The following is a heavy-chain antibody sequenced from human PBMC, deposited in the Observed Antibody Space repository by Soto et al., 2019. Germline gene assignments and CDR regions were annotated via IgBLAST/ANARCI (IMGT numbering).Heavy chain of an antibody. D-gene: IGHD2-15*01. CDR2: IYYSGST. V-gene: IGHV4-30-4*01. CDR3: ARAADCSGGSCYFFLGS. Sequence: QVQLQESGPGLVKPSQTLSLTCTVSGGSISSGDYYWSWIRQPPGKGLDGVGYIYYSGSTYYNPSLRHRVTTSVDTSKNQFSLKLSSVTAADTAVYYCARAADCSGGSCYFFLGSWGQGTLVTVSS. J-gene: IGHJ4*02. CDR1: GGSISSGDYY.